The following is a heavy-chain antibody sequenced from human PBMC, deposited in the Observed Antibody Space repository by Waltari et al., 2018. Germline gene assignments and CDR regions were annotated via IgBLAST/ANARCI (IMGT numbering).Heavy chain of an antibody. CDR3: ARDLVATPP. CDR2: IQQNGSEK. D-gene: IGHD2-21*02. J-gene: IGHJ5*02. Sequence: EVQLVESGGDLVQPGGSLRLSCAAHGLSVSRSWMTWVRQAPGKGLEWVGNIQQNGSEKWYADSVRGRFTISRDNAMNSLYLQMNSLRVEDTAVYYCARDLVATPPWGQGTLVTVSS. V-gene: IGHV3-7*01. CDR1: GLSVSRSW.